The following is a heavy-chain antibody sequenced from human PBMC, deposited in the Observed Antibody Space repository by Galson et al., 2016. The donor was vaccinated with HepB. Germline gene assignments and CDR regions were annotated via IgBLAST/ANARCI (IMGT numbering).Heavy chain of an antibody. J-gene: IGHJ6*02. CDR1: GFTFTDYY. Sequence: SLRLSCAASGFTFTDYYMSWIRQAPGRGLEWVSYISSSGSAVYYADSVKGRFTISRDNAKNSLYLQMNSLRASDTAIYYCARHPFVTPAIRHYYYGMDVWGQGTSVTVSS. D-gene: IGHD4-17*01. CDR2: ISSSGSAV. CDR3: ARHPFVTPAIRHYYYGMDV. V-gene: IGHV3-11*01.